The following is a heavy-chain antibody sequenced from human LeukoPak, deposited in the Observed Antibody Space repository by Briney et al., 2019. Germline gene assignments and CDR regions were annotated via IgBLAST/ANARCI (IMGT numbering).Heavy chain of an antibody. CDR3: ARGPAAVHP. J-gene: IGHJ5*02. CDR2: VLHTGST. V-gene: IGHV4-34*12. CDR1: GYSLTNHY. D-gene: IGHD6-13*01. Sequence: PSETLSLTCAVHGYSLTNHYWIWIRQPPGKGLEWIAEVLHTGSTNCNPSFKSRVTVSVDTSKNQFFLNLTSVTAADTAVYYCARGPAAVHPWGRGIPVTVSS.